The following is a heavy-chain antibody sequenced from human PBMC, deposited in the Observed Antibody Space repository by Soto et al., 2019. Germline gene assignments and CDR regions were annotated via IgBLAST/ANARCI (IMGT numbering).Heavy chain of an antibody. CDR3: ARPVEMATISRSYLFY. Sequence: SVKVSCKASGGTFSNYAINWVRQAPGQGLEWMGGIIPIFGTGNYAQKFQGRVTITADESTSTAYLDLSGLRPEDTAVYYCARPVEMATISRSYLFYWGQGTLGTV. CDR1: GGTFSNYA. V-gene: IGHV1-69*13. D-gene: IGHD5-12*01. J-gene: IGHJ4*02. CDR2: IIPIFGTG.